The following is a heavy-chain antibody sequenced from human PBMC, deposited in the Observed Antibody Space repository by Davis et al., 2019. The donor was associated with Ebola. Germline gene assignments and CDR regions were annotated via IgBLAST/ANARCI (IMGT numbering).Heavy chain of an antibody. CDR1: GFTVSGNY. CDR3: ARGPSGYDSPLRGYTYGPFDP. Sequence: GESLKISCAASGFTVSGNYMTWVRQAPGKGLESVSIIYSGGSTYYTDSVKDRFFISRDDSKNTVFLQMNGLRAEDTAAYYCARGPSGYDSPLRGYTYGPFDPWGQGTLVTVSS. CDR2: IYSGGST. V-gene: IGHV3-66*01. J-gene: IGHJ5*02. D-gene: IGHD5-18*01.